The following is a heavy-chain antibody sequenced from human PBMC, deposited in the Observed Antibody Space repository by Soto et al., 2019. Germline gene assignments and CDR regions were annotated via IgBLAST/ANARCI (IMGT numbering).Heavy chain of an antibody. V-gene: IGHV3-33*01. D-gene: IGHD2-2*01. Sequence: GGSLRLSCAASGFTFSSYGMHWVRQAPGKGLEWVAVIWYDGSNKYYADSVKGRFTISRDNSKNTLYLQMNSLRAEDTAVYYFAREGVSTSWAFDYWGQGTLVTVSS. J-gene: IGHJ4*02. CDR1: GFTFSSYG. CDR2: IWYDGSNK. CDR3: AREGVSTSWAFDY.